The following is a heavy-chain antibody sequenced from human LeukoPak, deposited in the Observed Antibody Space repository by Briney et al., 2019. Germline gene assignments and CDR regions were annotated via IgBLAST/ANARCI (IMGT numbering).Heavy chain of an antibody. Sequence: SETLSLTCAVSGASISGNYWSWIRQSPEKGLEWIGHIFHDGVTDYNPSLKSRVTILADTSKNQFSLRLTSVTAADTAVYYCARFSRWLPFEFWGQGTLVTVSS. D-gene: IGHD5-12*01. CDR3: ARFSRWLPFEF. J-gene: IGHJ4*02. CDR2: IFHDGVT. V-gene: IGHV4-59*01. CDR1: GASISGNY.